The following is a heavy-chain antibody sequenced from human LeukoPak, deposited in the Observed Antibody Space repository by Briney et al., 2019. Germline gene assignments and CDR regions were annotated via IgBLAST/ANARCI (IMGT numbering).Heavy chain of an antibody. CDR1: VYTFTHYY. CDR2: INPSSGGT. CDR3: ARDVQGQRLKDY. V-gene: IGHV1-2*02. Sequence: ASVTVSFMSSVYTFTHYYMHWVRQARGQGLEWMGWINPSSGGTNYVQKFQGRVTMTRDTSISTAYMELSRLGSDDTAVYYCARDVQGQRLKDYWGQGTLVTVSS. D-gene: IGHD6-25*01. J-gene: IGHJ4*02.